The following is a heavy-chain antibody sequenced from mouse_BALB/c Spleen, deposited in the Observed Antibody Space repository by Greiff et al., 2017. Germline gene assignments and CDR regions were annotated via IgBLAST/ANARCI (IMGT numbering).Heavy chain of an antibody. CDR2: INPGSGGT. CDR3: ARGEDYYGSNYAMDY. CDR1: GYAFTNYL. V-gene: IGHV1-54*01. D-gene: IGHD1-1*01. Sequence: VQLQESGAELVRPGTSVKVSCKASGYAFTNYLIEWVKQRPGQGLEWIGVINPGSGGTNYNEKFKGKATLTADKSSSTAYMQLSSLTSDDSAVYFCARGEDYYGSNYAMDYWGQGTSVTVSS. J-gene: IGHJ4*01.